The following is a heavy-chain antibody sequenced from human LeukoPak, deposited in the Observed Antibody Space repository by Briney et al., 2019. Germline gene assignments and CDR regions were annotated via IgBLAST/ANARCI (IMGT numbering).Heavy chain of an antibody. D-gene: IGHD4-17*01. CDR1: GFTVSSNY. V-gene: IGHV3-66*01. CDR2: IYSGGTT. J-gene: IGHJ5*02. Sequence: PGGSLRLSCLVSGFTVSSNYMSWVRQTPGKGLEWVSVIYSGGTTKYADSVKSRFTIYRDTSKNTLYLQMNSLRVGDTAVYYCASKLTTGSWGQGTLVTVSS. CDR3: ASKLTTGS.